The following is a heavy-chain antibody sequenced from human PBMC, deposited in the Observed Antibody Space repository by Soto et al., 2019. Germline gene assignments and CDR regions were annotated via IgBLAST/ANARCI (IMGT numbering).Heavy chain of an antibody. CDR3: AGGIAARPLGY. V-gene: IGHV4-30-2*01. CDR1: GGSISSGGLS. D-gene: IGHD6-6*01. J-gene: IGHJ4*02. Sequence: SETLSLTCAVSGGSISSGGLSWSWIRQPPGKGLESIGYIYHSGSTYYNPSLKSRVTISVDRSKNQFSLKLSSVTAADTAVYYCAGGIAARPLGYWGQGTLVTVSS. CDR2: IYHSGST.